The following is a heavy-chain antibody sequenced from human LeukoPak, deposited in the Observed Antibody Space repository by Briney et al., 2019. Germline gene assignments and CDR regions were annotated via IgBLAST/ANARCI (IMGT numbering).Heavy chain of an antibody. J-gene: IGHJ6*03. D-gene: IGHD3-3*01. V-gene: IGHV4-30-4*08. CDR3: ARDPHWSGYNYYYHYMDV. CDR2: IYYSGST. CDR1: GGSISSGDYY. Sequence: SETLSLTCTVSGGSISSGDYYWSWIRQPPGKGLEWIGYIYYSGSTYYNPSLKSRVTISVDTSKNQFSLKLSSVTAADTAVYYCARDPHWSGYNYYYHYMDVWGKGTTVTVSS.